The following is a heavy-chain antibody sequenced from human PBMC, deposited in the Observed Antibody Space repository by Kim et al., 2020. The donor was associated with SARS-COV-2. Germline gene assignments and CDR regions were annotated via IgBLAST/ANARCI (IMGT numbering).Heavy chain of an antibody. D-gene: IGHD3-16*02. Sequence: ASVKVSCKASGYIFNTYGIFWMRRAPGQGLEWKGWINTATGDATYAQAFTGRLVFSLDTSVSTAYLQISSLKVDDTAVYYWAREIYHVAGGTHRYTFDYW. CDR3: AREIYHVAGGTHRYTFDY. V-gene: IGHV7-4-1*02. J-gene: IGHJ4*01. CDR1: GYIFNTYG. CDR2: INTATGDA.